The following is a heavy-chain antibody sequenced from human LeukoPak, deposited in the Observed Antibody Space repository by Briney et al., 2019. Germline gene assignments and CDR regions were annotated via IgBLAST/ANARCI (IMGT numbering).Heavy chain of an antibody. CDR2: IYYSDS. Sequence: SQTLSLTCTVSGGSVSSGGYYWSWIRQHPGKGLEWIGYIYYSDSYYNPSLKSRVTISVDTSKNQFSLNLNSVTAADTAVYYCARGVLTGYYGDFDYWGQGTLVTVSS. J-gene: IGHJ4*02. V-gene: IGHV4-31*03. CDR1: GGSVSSGGYY. CDR3: ARGVLTGYYGDFDY. D-gene: IGHD3-9*01.